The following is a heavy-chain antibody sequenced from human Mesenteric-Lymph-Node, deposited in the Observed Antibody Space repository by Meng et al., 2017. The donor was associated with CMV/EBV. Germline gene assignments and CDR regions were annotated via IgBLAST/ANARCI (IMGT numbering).Heavy chain of an antibody. CDR1: GYTFTNFG. J-gene: IGHJ6*02. CDR2: ISAYNGNT. CDR3: ARGYCSTAPCYGFYGMDV. Sequence: ASVKVSCKASGYTFTNFGISWVRQAPGQGLEWMGWISAYNGNTKYAQKFQDRVTLTTDTSTSTAYMELRTLRSEDTAVYYCARGYCSTAPCYGFYGMDVWGQGTTVTVSS. D-gene: IGHD2-2*01. V-gene: IGHV1-18*01.